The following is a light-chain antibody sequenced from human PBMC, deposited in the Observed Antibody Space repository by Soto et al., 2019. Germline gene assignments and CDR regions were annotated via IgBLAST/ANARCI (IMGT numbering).Light chain of an antibody. Sequence: DIPMTQSPSSLSASVGDRVTITCRASQGISNYLAWYQQKPGTVPKLLIYAASTLQSGVPSRFSGSGSGTDFTLTISSLQPEDVATYYCQKYNSAPCTYGPGTKVDIK. CDR1: QGISNY. J-gene: IGKJ3*01. CDR2: AAS. CDR3: QKYNSAPCT. V-gene: IGKV1-27*01.